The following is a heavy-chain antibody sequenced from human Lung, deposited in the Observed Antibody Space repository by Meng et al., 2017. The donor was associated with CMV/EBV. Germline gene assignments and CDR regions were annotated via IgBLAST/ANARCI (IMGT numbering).Heavy chain of an antibody. CDR2: ISPNSCGT. Sequence: ASVKVSCKASGYTFTGYYMHWVRQAPGQGLEWMGWISPNSCGTNYAQKFQGRVTMTRDTSISTAYMVLSRLRSDDTAVYYCARVYGSGIKWFDPWGQGTLVTVSS. J-gene: IGHJ5*02. CDR3: ARVYGSGIKWFDP. V-gene: IGHV1-2*02. CDR1: GYTFTGYY. D-gene: IGHD3-10*01.